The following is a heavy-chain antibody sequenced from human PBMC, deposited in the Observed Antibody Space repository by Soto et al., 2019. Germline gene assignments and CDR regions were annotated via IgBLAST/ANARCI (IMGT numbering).Heavy chain of an antibody. J-gene: IGHJ6*02. CDR2: IYHSGST. D-gene: IGHD2-2*01. CDR3: ARVVGGYYYGMDV. CDR1: GGSISSSNW. Sequence: SETLSVTCVVAGGSISSSNWWSWVRQPPGKGLEWIGEIYHSGSTNYNPSLKSRVTISVDKSKNQFSLKLSSVTAADTAVYYCARVVGGYYYGMDVWGQGTTVTVSS. V-gene: IGHV4-4*02.